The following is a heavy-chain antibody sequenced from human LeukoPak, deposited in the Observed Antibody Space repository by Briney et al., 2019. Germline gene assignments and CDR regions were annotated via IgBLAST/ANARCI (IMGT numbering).Heavy chain of an antibody. J-gene: IGHJ4*02. D-gene: IGHD1-26*01. CDR3: TTRSFVGATVQRDFDY. CDR2: IKSKTDGGTT. Sequence: PGGSLRLSWAASGFTFSNAWMSWVRQAPAKGLEWVGRIKSKTDGGTTDYAAPVKGRFTISRDDSKNTLYLQMNSLKTEDTAVYYCTTRSFVGATVQRDFDYWGQGTLVTVSS. V-gene: IGHV3-15*01. CDR1: GFTFSNAW.